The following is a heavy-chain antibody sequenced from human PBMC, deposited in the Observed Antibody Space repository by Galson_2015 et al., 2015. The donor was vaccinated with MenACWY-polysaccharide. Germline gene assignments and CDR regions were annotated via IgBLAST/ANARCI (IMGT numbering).Heavy chain of an antibody. Sequence: SLRLGCGGSGLTFGSNGMGWARQGPGTGLERVSGLSPTTGNTYYADSERGPFTITRDNSKNTLYLQMDSLIAVDTDLYYCAKGAAHYGSGNYYDYWGQGTQVTVSS. D-gene: IGHD3-10*01. J-gene: IGHJ4*02. V-gene: IGHV3-23*01. CDR3: AKGAAHYGSGNYYDY. CDR1: GLTFGSNG. CDR2: LSPTTGNT.